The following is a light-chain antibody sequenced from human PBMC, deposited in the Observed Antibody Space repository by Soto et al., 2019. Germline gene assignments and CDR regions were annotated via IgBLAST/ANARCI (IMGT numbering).Light chain of an antibody. CDR1: SSDVGGYKY. Sequence: QSALTQPASVSGSPGQSITISCTGTSSDVGGYKYVSWYQQHPGKAPKLIIYDVSDRPSGISNRFSGSKSGNKASLTISGLQAEDEADYYCSSYTSSSTLFGTGTKATVL. J-gene: IGLJ1*01. CDR2: DVS. V-gene: IGLV2-14*01. CDR3: SSYTSSSTL.